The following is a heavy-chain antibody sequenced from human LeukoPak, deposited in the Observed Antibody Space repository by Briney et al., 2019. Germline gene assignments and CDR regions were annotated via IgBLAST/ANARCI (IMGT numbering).Heavy chain of an antibody. CDR2: IYNSGST. CDR1: GGSISSYY. CDR3: ARDRGCTNGVCDRDFDY. Sequence: SETLSLTCTVSGGSISSYYWTWIRQPPGKGLEWIGYIYNSGSTKYNPSLKSRVTISVDTSKNQFSLKLSSVTAADTAVYYCARDRGCTNGVCDRDFDYWGQGTLVTVSS. V-gene: IGHV4-59*01. D-gene: IGHD2-8*01. J-gene: IGHJ4*02.